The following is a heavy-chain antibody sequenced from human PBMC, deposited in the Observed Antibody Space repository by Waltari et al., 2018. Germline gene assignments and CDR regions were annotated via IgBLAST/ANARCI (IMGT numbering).Heavy chain of an antibody. Sequence: QVQVEQSGSAVKRPGASVRVSCTVPGFTPAGLSIDWVRQVPAKGLEWMGRLDREDGETTYAQHFQGRITVTEDTSTNTAYMGLRTLVSDDTAVYFCHLTGRNIVLAGGSPSFYSYMDVWGRGTTVTVS. CDR2: LDREDGET. CDR3: HLTGRNIVLAGGSPSFYSYMDV. J-gene: IGHJ6*03. V-gene: IGHV1-24*01. D-gene: IGHD2-15*01. CDR1: GFTPAGLS.